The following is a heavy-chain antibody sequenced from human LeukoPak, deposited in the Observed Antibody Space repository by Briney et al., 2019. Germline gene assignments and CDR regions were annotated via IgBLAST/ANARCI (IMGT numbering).Heavy chain of an antibody. CDR2: ISSSSSYI. CDR3: ARGRTVTTRDFDY. V-gene: IGHV3-21*01. Sequence: PGGSLRLSCAASGMTFTDTWMNWVRQAPGKGLEWVSSISSSSSYIYYADSVKGRFTISRDNAKNSLYLQMNSLRAEDTAVYYCARGRTVTTRDFDYWGQGTLVTVSS. D-gene: IGHD4-17*01. J-gene: IGHJ4*02. CDR1: GMTFTDTW.